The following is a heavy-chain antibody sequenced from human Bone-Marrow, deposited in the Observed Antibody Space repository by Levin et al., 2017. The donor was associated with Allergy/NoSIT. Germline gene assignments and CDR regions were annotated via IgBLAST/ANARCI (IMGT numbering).Heavy chain of an antibody. CDR2: ISTSGSTI. V-gene: IGHV3-11*01. Sequence: GGSLRLSCAASGFTFSDYYMSWIRQAPGKGLEWVSYISTSGSTISYADSMKGRITISRDNAKNSLYLQMNSLRAEDTAVYYCAREGAGSYYGSDAFDIWGQGTMVTVSS. D-gene: IGHD3-10*01. CDR3: AREGAGSYYGSDAFDI. J-gene: IGHJ3*02. CDR1: GFTFSDYY.